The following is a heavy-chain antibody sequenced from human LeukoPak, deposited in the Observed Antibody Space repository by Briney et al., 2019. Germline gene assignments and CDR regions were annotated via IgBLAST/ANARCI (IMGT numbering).Heavy chain of an antibody. J-gene: IGHJ3*02. CDR1: GGSISSYY. V-gene: IGHV4-59*01. CDR2: IYYSGST. CDR3: ARAGSGSYRDAFDI. D-gene: IGHD1-26*01. Sequence: SETLSLTCTVSGGSISSYYWSWIRQPPGKGLEWIGNIYYSGSTNYNPSLKSRVTISVDTSKNQFSLKLSSVTAADTAVYYCARAGSGSYRDAFDIWGQGTMVTVSS.